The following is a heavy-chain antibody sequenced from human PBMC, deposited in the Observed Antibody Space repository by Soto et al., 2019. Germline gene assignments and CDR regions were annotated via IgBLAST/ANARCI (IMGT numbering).Heavy chain of an antibody. D-gene: IGHD3-10*01. CDR3: ARQGFGELHGLVDV. J-gene: IGHJ6*02. V-gene: IGHV4-59*08. Sequence: QVQLQESGPGLVKPSETLSLTCTISGGPMNNYYCSWFRQPRGQGLEWIGYMGYNGFTRYNPSLRSRVASSLDPAKNQFSLNLSSVTAADTALYYCARQGFGELHGLVDVWGQGITVTVSS. CDR2: MGYNGFT. CDR1: GGPMNNYY.